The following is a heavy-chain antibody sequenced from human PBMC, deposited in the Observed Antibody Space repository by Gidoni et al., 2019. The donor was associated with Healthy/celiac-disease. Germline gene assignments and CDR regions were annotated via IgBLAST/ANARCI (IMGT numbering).Heavy chain of an antibody. V-gene: IGHV3-48*01. J-gene: IGHJ5*02. D-gene: IGHD3-3*01. CDR2: MSSSSSTI. CDR3: ARDTETGVYYDFWSGYYSSAYNWFDP. Sequence: EVQLVESGGGLVQPGGSLRLSCAASGFTFRSYRMTWVRQAPGKGLEWVSYMSSSSSTIYYADSVKGRFTISRENAKNSLYLQMNSLRAEDTAVYYCARDTETGVYYDFWSGYYSSAYNWFDPWGQGTLVTVSS. CDR1: GFTFRSYR.